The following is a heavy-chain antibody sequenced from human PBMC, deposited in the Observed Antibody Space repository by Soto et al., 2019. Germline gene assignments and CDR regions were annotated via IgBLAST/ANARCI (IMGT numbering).Heavy chain of an antibody. CDR1: GFTFSSYA. V-gene: IGHV3-23*01. CDR2: ISGSGGST. J-gene: IGHJ4*02. Sequence: EVQLLESGGGLVQPGGSLRLSCAASGFTFSSYAMSWVRQAPGKGLEWVSAISGSGGSTYYADSVKGRFTISRDNSKNTLYLEMNGLRAEDTAVYYCAKVKIRSHYPDYWGQGTLVTVSS. D-gene: IGHD3-3*01. CDR3: AKVKIRSHYPDY.